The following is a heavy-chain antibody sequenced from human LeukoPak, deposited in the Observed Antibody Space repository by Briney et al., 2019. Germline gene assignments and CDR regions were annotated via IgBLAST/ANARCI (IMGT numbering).Heavy chain of an antibody. CDR2: INPNSGGT. Sequence: ASVKVSCKASGYTFTGYYMHRVRQAPGQGLEWMGWINPNSGGTNYAQKFQGWVTMTRDTSISTAYMELSRLRSDDTAVYYCARDLRHYYDSSGYYYYYYGMDVWGQGTTVTVSS. CDR3: ARDLRHYYDSSGYYYYYYGMDV. J-gene: IGHJ6*02. CDR1: GYTFTGYY. D-gene: IGHD3-22*01. V-gene: IGHV1-2*04.